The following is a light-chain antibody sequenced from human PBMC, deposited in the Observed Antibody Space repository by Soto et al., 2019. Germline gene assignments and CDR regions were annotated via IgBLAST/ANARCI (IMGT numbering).Light chain of an antibody. CDR1: QSVARF. CDR3: QQNYSPPPVT. J-gene: IGKJ5*01. Sequence: DIQMTQSPSSLSASVGDRVTITCRASQSVARFLNWYQQKPGKAPKLLIFAASSLQSGVPSRFRGSGSGTHFTLTINSLQPEDFATYYCQQNYSPPPVTFGQGTRLEIK. CDR2: AAS. V-gene: IGKV1-39*01.